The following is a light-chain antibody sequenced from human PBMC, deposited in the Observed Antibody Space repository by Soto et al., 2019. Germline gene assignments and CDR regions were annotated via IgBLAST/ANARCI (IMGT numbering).Light chain of an antibody. CDR1: QNINRW. J-gene: IGKJ4*01. Sequence: DLPMTQSPSTLSASVGDRVTITCRASQNINRWLAWYQQKPGKAPKVLIYKASALERGVPLRFSGSGSGTEFTLTISSLQPDDVATYYCQQYDSDALTFGGGTKVEIE. CDR2: KAS. CDR3: QQYDSDALT. V-gene: IGKV1-5*03.